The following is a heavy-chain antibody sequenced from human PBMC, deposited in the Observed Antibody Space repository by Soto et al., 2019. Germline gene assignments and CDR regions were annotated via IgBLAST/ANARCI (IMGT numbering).Heavy chain of an antibody. CDR1: GGTFSSYA. Sequence: QVQLVQSGAEVKKPGSSVKVSCKASGGTFSSYAISWVRQAPGQGLEWMGGIIPIFGTANYAQKFQGRVTITADESTSTAYMELSSLRSEDTAVYYCARDLKYCSSTSCYTYYGMDVWGQGTTVTVSS. CDR2: IIPIFGTA. J-gene: IGHJ6*02. D-gene: IGHD2-2*02. V-gene: IGHV1-69*01. CDR3: ARDLKYCSSTSCYTYYGMDV.